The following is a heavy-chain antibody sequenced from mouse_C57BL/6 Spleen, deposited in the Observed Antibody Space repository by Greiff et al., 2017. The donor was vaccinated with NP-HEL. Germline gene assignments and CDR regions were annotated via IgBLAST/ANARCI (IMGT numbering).Heavy chain of an antibody. Sequence: VKLVESGPELVKPGASVKISCKASGYAFSSSWMNWVKQRPGKGLEWIGRIYPGDGDTNYNGKFKGKATLTADKSSSTAYMQLSSLTSEDSAVYFCARPSGSSYRYYFDYWGQGTTLTVSS. CDR2: IYPGDGDT. V-gene: IGHV1-82*01. CDR3: ARPSGSSYRYYFDY. CDR1: GYAFSSSW. J-gene: IGHJ2*01. D-gene: IGHD1-1*01.